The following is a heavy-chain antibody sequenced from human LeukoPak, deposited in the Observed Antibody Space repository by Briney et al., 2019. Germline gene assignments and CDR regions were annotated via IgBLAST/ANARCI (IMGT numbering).Heavy chain of an antibody. CDR3: AREQLVDVYYYYYMDV. CDR1: GGTFSSYA. CDR2: IIPIFGTA. V-gene: IGHV1-69*13. Sequence: ASVKVSCKASGGTFSSYAISWVRQAPGQGLEWMGGIIPIFGTANYAQKFQGRVTITADESTSTAYMELSSLRSEDTAVYYCAREQLVDVYYYYYMDVWGKGTMVTVSS. J-gene: IGHJ6*03. D-gene: IGHD6-6*01.